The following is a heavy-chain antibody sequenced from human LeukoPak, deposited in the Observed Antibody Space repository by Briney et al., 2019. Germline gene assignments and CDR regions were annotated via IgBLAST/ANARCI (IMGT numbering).Heavy chain of an antibody. V-gene: IGHV1-69*05. CDR2: IIPIFGTA. CDR1: GYTFTSYD. CDR3: ARDLGSGFEGEYFQH. D-gene: IGHD6-19*01. J-gene: IGHJ1*01. Sequence: ASVKVSCKASGYTFTSYDISWVRQAPGQGLEWMGGIIPIFGTANYAQKFQGRVTITTDESTSTAYMELSSLRSEDTAVYYCARDLGSGFEGEYFQHWGQGTLVTVSS.